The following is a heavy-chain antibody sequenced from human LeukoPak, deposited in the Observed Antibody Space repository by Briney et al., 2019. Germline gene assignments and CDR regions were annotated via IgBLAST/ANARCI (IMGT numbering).Heavy chain of an antibody. J-gene: IGHJ4*02. CDR1: GFTFINYS. V-gene: IGHV3-30-3*01. CDR3: ARDPSYARTGYFDY. D-gene: IGHD1-1*01. CDR2: ISYDGDNK. Sequence: LPGGSLRLSCAASGFTFINYSMEWVRQAPGKGLEWVAVISYDGDNKYYADSVKGRFTISRDNSKNTLYLQMNSLRAEDTAVYYCARDPSYARTGYFDYWGQGTLVTVSS.